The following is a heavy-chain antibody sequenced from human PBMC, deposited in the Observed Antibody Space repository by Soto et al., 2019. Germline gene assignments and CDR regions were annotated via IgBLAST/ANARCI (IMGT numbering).Heavy chain of an antibody. J-gene: IGHJ6*02. D-gene: IGHD3-3*01. CDR2: IYYSGST. CDR1: GGSISSSSYY. Sequence: QLQLQESGPGLVKPSETLSLTCTVSGGSISSSSYYWGWIRQPPGKGLEWIGSIYYSGSTYYNPSLKSRVTISVDTSKNQFSLKLSSVTAADTAVYYCATRNDDFWSGYLYGMDVWGQGTTVTVSS. V-gene: IGHV4-39*01. CDR3: ATRNDDFWSGYLYGMDV.